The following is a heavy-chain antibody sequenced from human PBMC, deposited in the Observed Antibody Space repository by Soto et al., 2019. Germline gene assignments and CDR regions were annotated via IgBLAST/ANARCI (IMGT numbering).Heavy chain of an antibody. V-gene: IGHV4-61*08. CDR2: IYYTGGT. J-gene: IGHJ4*02. D-gene: IGHD2-15*01. Sequence: LSLTCTVSGGSVSSDDYYWSWIRQPPGKGLEWTGFIYYTGGTNYNPSLKSRVTISVDTSKNQFSLKLSSVTAADTAVYYCARTVGPGLTDLFDHWRRETRVSVSS. CDR1: GGSVSSDDYY. CDR3: ARTVGPGLTDLFDH.